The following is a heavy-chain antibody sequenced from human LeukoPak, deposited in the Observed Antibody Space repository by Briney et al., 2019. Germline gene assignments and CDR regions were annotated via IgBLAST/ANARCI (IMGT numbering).Heavy chain of an antibody. Sequence: SETLSLTCTVSGGSISSYFWSWIRQPPGKGLEWIGYIYYSGSTNYNPSLKSRATISVDTSKDQFSLKLSSVTAAATAVYYCARQYLGAGWSNYYYYYMDVWGKGTTVTVSS. CDR2: IYYSGST. V-gene: IGHV4-59*08. D-gene: IGHD2-15*01. CDR1: GGSISSYF. CDR3: ARQYLGAGWSNYYYYYMDV. J-gene: IGHJ6*03.